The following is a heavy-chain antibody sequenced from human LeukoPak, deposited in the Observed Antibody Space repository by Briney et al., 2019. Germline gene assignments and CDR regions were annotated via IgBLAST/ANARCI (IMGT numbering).Heavy chain of an antibody. CDR3: ARRDGDYVFDY. CDR1: GFTFSSYW. D-gene: IGHD4-17*01. Sequence: GGSLRLSCAASGFTFSSYWMGWVRQAPGKGLEWVANINQDGSGKYYVDSVKGRFTISRDNAKNSLYLQMNSLRAEDTAVYYCARRDGDYVFDYWGQGTLVTVSS. J-gene: IGHJ4*02. V-gene: IGHV3-7*03. CDR2: INQDGSGK.